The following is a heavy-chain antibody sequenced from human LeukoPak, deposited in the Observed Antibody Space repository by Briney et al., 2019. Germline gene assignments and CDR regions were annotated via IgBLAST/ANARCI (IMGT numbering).Heavy chain of an antibody. Sequence: GGSLRLSCGASGITFSSYGMHWVRQAPGMGLEWVASISSDGSNKYYADSVKGRFTISRDNSKNTLYLQMNSLRAEDTAVFYCARDTVTTSRSFDYWGQGTLVTVSS. J-gene: IGHJ4*02. D-gene: IGHD4-17*01. CDR1: GITFSSYG. CDR3: ARDTVTTSRSFDY. V-gene: IGHV3-30*03. CDR2: ISSDGSNK.